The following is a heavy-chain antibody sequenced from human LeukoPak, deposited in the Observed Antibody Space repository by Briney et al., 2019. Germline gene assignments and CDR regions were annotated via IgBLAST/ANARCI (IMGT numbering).Heavy chain of an antibody. CDR1: SGSFSGYY. D-gene: IGHD4-17*01. V-gene: IGHV4-34*01. CDR2: INNSGST. Sequence: SETLSLTCDVNSGSFSGYYWSWIRQPPGKGLEWIGEINNSGSTNYNPSLKSRVTISVDTSKNQFSLKLSSVTAADTAVYYCARASHDYGDYSHFDYWGQGTLVTVSS. J-gene: IGHJ4*02. CDR3: ARASHDYGDYSHFDY.